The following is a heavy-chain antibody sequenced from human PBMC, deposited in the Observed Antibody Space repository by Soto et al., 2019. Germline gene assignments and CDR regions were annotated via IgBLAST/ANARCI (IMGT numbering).Heavy chain of an antibody. CDR1: GASFSNYY. CDR3: TGDGGTHYNPIDF. J-gene: IGHJ4*02. V-gene: IGHV4-34*01. D-gene: IGHD1-26*01. Sequence: SETLSLTCTVSGASFSNYYWSWIRQSPGKGLEWIGEITHSGSTNYNPSLKSRVTILLETSKHQFSLKLTSLTAADTAVYYCTGDGGTHYNPIDFWGQGTLVTVSS. CDR2: ITHSGST.